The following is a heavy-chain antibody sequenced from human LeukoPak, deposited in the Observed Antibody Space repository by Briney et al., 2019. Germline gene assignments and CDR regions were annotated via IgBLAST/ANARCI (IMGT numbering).Heavy chain of an antibody. CDR1: GYSFTNYW. D-gene: IGHD3-22*01. V-gene: IGHV5-51*01. CDR3: ARHNMILGVGAVALDY. Sequence: GESLKISCKGSGYSFTNYWIGWVRQMPGKGLEWMAIIYPGNSDTKYSPSFQGQVTISADKSISTAYLQWRSLKASDTAMYYCARHNMILGVGAVALDYWGQGTLVTVSS. J-gene: IGHJ4*02. CDR2: IYPGNSDT.